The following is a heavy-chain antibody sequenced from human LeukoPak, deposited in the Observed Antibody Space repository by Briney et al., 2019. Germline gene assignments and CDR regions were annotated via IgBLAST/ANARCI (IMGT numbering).Heavy chain of an antibody. J-gene: IGHJ4*02. CDR3: ARLIHDSTGYLYFFDY. CDR2: IYSSGST. D-gene: IGHD3-22*01. Sequence: KPSETLSLTCTVSGGSISSYYWSWIRQPPGSGLEWIGYIYSSGSTNYNPSLKSRVTISVDTSKNQFSLSLSSVTAADTALYYCARLIHDSTGYLYFFDYWGQGTLVTVSS. CDR1: GGSISSYY. V-gene: IGHV4-59*08.